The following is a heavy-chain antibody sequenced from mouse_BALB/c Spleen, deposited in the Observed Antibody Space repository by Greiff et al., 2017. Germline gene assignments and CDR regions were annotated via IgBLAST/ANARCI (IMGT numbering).Heavy chain of an antibody. D-gene: IGHD1-1*01. Sequence: EVKLMESGGGLVKPGGSLKLSCAASGFTFSSYAMSWVRQTPEKRLEWVASISSGGSTYYPDSVKGRFTISRDNARNILYLQMSSLRSEDTAMYYCAREGAITTVVATSGFDYWGQGTTLTVSS. CDR2: ISSGGST. CDR3: AREGAITTVVATSGFDY. CDR1: GFTFSSYA. J-gene: IGHJ2*01. V-gene: IGHV5-6-5*01.